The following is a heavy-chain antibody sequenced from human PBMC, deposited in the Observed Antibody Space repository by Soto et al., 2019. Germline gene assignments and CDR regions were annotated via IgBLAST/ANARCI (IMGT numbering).Heavy chain of an antibody. D-gene: IGHD1-1*01. J-gene: IGHJ4*02. Sequence: EVQVVESGGDLVEPGGSLRLSCVTSGFMFSSAWMSWVRQGPGKGLEWVARIKSKNDGGAAAYAAPVNGRFSISRNDSKSTVYLQMNSLRAEDTALYYCVEGWNDFWGQGTLVTVSS. CDR1: GFMFSSAW. V-gene: IGHV3-15*01. CDR2: IKSKNDGGAA. CDR3: VEGWNDF.